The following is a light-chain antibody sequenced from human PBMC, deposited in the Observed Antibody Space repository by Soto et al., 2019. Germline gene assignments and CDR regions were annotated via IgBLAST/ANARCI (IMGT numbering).Light chain of an antibody. CDR3: QQYGSSTWT. V-gene: IGKV3-20*01. Sequence: EIVMTQSPATLSVSPGERATLSCRASQSFSSNLAWYQQKRGQAPRLLIYGASSRATGIPDRFSGSGSGTDFTLTIRRLEPEDFAVYYCQQYGSSTWTFGQGTKVDIK. CDR2: GAS. CDR1: QSFSSN. J-gene: IGKJ1*01.